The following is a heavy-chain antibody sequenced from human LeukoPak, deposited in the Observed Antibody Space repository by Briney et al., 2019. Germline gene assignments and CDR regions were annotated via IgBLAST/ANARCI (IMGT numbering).Heavy chain of an antibody. CDR2: ISGSGGST. Sequence: GGTLRLSCAASGFTFSSYGMSWVRQAPGKGLEWVSAISGSGGSTYYADSVKGRFTISRDNAKNSLDLQMNSLKAEDTAVYYCAKGGWYPDFWGQGSLVTVSS. D-gene: IGHD6-19*01. CDR1: GFTFSSYG. J-gene: IGHJ4*02. CDR3: AKGGWYPDF. V-gene: IGHV3-23*01.